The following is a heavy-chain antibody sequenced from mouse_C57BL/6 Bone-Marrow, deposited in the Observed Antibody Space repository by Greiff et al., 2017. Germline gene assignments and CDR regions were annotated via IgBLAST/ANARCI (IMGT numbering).Heavy chain of an antibody. D-gene: IGHD1-1*01. CDR3: ARRLRGALGFAY. Sequence: VKLVESGAELVRPGTSVKMSCKASGYTFTNYWIGWAKQRPGHGLEWIGDIYPGGGYTNYNEKFKGKATLTADKSSSTAYMQFSSLTSEDSAIYYGARRLRGALGFAYWGQGTLVTVSA. CDR2: IYPGGGYT. V-gene: IGHV1-63*01. CDR1: GYTFTNYW. J-gene: IGHJ3*01.